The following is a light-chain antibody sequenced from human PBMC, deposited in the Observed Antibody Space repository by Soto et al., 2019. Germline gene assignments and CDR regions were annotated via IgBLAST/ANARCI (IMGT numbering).Light chain of an antibody. CDR2: KAS. V-gene: IGKV1-5*03. J-gene: IGKJ5*01. Sequence: DIQMTQSPSTLSGSVGDRVTITCGASQTISSWLAWYQQKPGKAPKLLIYKASTLKSGVPSRLSGSGSGTDFTITISGMQTEDFETYYCQQLNSYTFTFGQGTRLEIK. CDR1: QTISSW. CDR3: QQLNSYTFT.